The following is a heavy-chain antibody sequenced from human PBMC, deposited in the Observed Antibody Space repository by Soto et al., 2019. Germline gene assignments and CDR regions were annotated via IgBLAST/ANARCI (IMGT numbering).Heavy chain of an antibody. J-gene: IGHJ3*02. D-gene: IGHD1-1*01. V-gene: IGHV3-30-3*01. CDR1: RFSFSTYS. Sequence: GGSLRLSCAVSRFSFSTYSMHWVRQAPGKGLEWVAVISSDGSNEYYANSVRGRLTLSRDNSKNTLYLQMNSLRGDDTAVYYCARQATEHAAFDIWGQGTMVTVSS. CDR3: ARQATEHAAFDI. CDR2: ISSDGSNE.